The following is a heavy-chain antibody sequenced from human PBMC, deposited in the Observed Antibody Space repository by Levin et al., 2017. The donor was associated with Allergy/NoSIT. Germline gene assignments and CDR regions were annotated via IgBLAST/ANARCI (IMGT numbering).Heavy chain of an antibody. V-gene: IGHV1-18*01. J-gene: IGHJ4*02. D-gene: IGHD3-16*01. CDR1: GYSFPNSG. CDR3: ARADYAYPGYFDH. CDR2: ISASSGNT. Sequence: GESLKISCRVSGYSFPNSGITWVRQAPGQGLEWMGWISASSGNTIYAQKFQDRLTMTTDTSTTTAYMELRSLGSDDTAVYYCARADYAYPGYFDHWGQGTLVTVSS.